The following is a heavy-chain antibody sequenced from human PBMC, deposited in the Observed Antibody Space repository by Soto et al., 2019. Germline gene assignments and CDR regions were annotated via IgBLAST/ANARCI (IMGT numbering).Heavy chain of an antibody. Sequence: QVQLVQSGAEVKKPGASVKVSCKPSGYTFTANYIHWVRQAPGQGLKWMGWINPNSGATKYAQEFQGWVTMTRDTSISTAYMELSRLRSDDTAVYYCARDSGSAWYGGGDFDYWGQRTLVTVSS. CDR2: INPNSGAT. V-gene: IGHV1-2*04. CDR1: GYTFTANY. CDR3: ARDSGSAWYGGGDFDY. D-gene: IGHD6-19*01. J-gene: IGHJ4*02.